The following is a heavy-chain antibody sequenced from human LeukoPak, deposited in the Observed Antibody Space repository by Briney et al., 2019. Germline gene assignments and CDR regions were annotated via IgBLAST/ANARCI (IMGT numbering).Heavy chain of an antibody. CDR2: LYTSGST. CDR3: ASGLGVYYDSSGYELGY. CDR1: GGSISSCSYY. V-gene: IGHV4-61*02. J-gene: IGHJ4*02. Sequence: SETLSLTCTASGGSISSCSYYWSWIRQPAGKGLEWIGRLYTSGSTTYNPSLKSRVTISVDTSKNQFSLKLSSVTAADTAVYYCASGLGVYYDSSGYELGYWGQGTLVTVSS. D-gene: IGHD3-22*01.